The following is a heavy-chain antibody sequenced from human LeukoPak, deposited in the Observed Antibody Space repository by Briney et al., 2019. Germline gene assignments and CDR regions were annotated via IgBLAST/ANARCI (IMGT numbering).Heavy chain of an antibody. CDR3: ATLIAAGNWFDP. Sequence: PSETLSLTCTVSGGSISSSSYYWGWIRQPPGKGLEWIGSIYYSGSTYYNPPLKSRVTISVDTSKNQFSLKLSSVTAADTAVYYCATLIAAGNWFDPWGQGTLVTVSS. J-gene: IGHJ5*02. V-gene: IGHV4-39*01. D-gene: IGHD6-13*01. CDR2: IYYSGST. CDR1: GGSISSSSYY.